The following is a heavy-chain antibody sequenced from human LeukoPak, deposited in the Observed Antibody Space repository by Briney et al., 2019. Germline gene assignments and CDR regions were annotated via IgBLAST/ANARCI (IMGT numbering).Heavy chain of an antibody. D-gene: IGHD2-15*01. CDR1: GFTVSSNY. CDR3: ARAGLDCSGGSCAFYGMDV. V-gene: IGHV3-53*01. CDR2: IYSGGST. Sequence: PGGSLRLSCAASGFTVSSNYMSWVRQAQGQGREGGSVIYSGGSTYYGDFVKGRFTISRDNSKNTLYLQMNSLRAEDTGVYYCARAGLDCSGGSCAFYGMDVWGKGTTVTVSS. J-gene: IGHJ6*04.